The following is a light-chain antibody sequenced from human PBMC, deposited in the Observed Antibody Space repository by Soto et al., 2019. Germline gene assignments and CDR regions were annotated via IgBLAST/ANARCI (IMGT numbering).Light chain of an antibody. J-gene: IGLJ1*01. CDR3: SSYTSSSTLVYV. CDR1: SSDVVGYDY. CDR2: DVN. V-gene: IGLV2-14*03. Sequence: QSVLTQPASVSGSPGQSITFSCTGTSSDVVGYDYVSWYQQHPGNAPKLMIYDVNNRPSGVSNRFSGSKSGNTASLTISGLQAEDEADYYCSSYTSSSTLVYVFGTGTKVTVL.